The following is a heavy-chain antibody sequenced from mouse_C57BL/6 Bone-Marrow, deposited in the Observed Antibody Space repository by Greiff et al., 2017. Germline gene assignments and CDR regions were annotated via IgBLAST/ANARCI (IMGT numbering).Heavy chain of an antibody. CDR3: ARRLWSFAY. V-gene: IGHV1-19*01. CDR1: GYTFTDYY. J-gene: IGHJ3*01. D-gene: IGHD1-1*02. CDR2: INPYNGGT. Sequence: EVQLQQSGPVLVKPGASVKMSCKASGYTFTDYYMNWVKQSHGKSLEWIGVINPYNGGTSYNQKFKGKATLTVDKSSSTAYMELNSLTSEDSAVYYCARRLWSFAYWGQGTLVTVSA.